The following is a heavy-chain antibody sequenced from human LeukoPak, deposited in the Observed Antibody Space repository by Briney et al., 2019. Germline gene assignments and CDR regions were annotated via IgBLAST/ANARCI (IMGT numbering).Heavy chain of an antibody. J-gene: IGHJ6*03. V-gene: IGHV4-38-2*01. Sequence: SETLSLTCAISGHPINSAYYWVWIRQPPGKGLEWIGSLYHPDSTYYNPSLESRVTMSVDTSRNQFSLKLSFVTAADTAVYYCARQFDSYFYYYLDVWGTGTTVTVSS. CDR2: LYHPDST. CDR3: ARQFDSYFYYYLDV. CDR1: GHPINSAYY. D-gene: IGHD3-10*01.